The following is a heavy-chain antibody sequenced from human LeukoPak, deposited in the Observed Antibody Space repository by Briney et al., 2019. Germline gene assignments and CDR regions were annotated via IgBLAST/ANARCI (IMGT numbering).Heavy chain of an antibody. V-gene: IGHV1-69*04. CDR2: IIPIFGIA. D-gene: IGHD2-2*01. CDR3: ASFDIVVVPAAISAFDI. J-gene: IGHJ3*02. CDR1: GGTFSSYA. Sequence: ASVKVSCKASGGTFSSYAISWVRQAPGQGLEWMGRIIPIFGIANYAQKFQGRVTITADKSTSTAYMELSSLRSEDTAVYYCASFDIVVVPAAISAFDIWGQGTMATVSS.